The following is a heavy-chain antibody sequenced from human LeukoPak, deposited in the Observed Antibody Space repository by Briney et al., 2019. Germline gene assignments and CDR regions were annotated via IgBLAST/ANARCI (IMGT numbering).Heavy chain of an antibody. CDR1: GITFSRFW. J-gene: IGHJ6*02. D-gene: IGHD3-16*01. CDR2: INHNGNVN. CDR3: ARGGGLDV. V-gene: IGHV3-7*03. Sequence: GGSLRLSCAASGITFSRFWMSWVRQAPGKGLEWVASINHNGNVNYYVDSVKGRFTISRDNAKNSLYLQMSNLRAEDTAVYFCARGGGLDVWGQGATVTVSS.